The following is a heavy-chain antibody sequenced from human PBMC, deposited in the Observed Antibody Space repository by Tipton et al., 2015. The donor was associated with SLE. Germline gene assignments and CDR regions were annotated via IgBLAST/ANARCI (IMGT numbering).Heavy chain of an antibody. J-gene: IGHJ4*02. CDR1: GGSISSYY. CDR2: IYYSGST. V-gene: IGHV4-59*01. Sequence: TLSLTCTVSGGSISSYYWSWIRQPAGKGLEWIGHIYYSGSTNYNPSLKSRVTISVDTSKNQFSLKLSSVTAADTAVYYCAGAGELSYFDYWGQGTLVTVSS. D-gene: IGHD3-16*02. CDR3: AGAGELSYFDY.